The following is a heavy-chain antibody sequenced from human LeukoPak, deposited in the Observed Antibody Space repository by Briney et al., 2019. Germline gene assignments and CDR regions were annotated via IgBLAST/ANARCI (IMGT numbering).Heavy chain of an antibody. CDR2: INPSGGST. V-gene: IGHV1-46*01. J-gene: IGHJ3*02. D-gene: IGHD3-22*01. CDR3: ARAGVVVITYSLVPDAFDI. Sequence: GASVKVSCKASGYTFTSYYMHWVRQAPGQGLEWMGIINPSGGSTSYAQKFQGRVTMTRDTSTSTVYMELSSLRSEDTAVYYCARAGVVVITYSLVPDAFDIWGQGTMVTVSS. CDR1: GYTFTSYY.